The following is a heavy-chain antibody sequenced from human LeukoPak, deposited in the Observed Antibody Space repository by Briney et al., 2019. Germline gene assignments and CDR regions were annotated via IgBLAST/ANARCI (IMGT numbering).Heavy chain of an antibody. J-gene: IGHJ4*02. D-gene: IGHD2-8*02. V-gene: IGHV1-2*02. CDR1: GYTFTGYY. Sequence: ASVKVSCKASGYTFTGYYMHWVRQAPGQGLEWMGGINPNNGGTNYAQKFQGRVTMTLDTSISTGYMELSRLRSDDTAIYFCARVDGGEWYYFDYWGQGTLVTVFS. CDR3: ARVDGGEWYYFDY. CDR2: INPNNGGT.